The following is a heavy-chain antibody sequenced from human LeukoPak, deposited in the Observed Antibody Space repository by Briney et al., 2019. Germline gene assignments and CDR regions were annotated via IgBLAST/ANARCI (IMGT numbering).Heavy chain of an antibody. D-gene: IGHD3-22*01. CDR2: IGVAANT. CDR3: AADSPSMYYYDSSGYYFDY. J-gene: IGHJ4*02. V-gene: IGHV3-13*01. Sequence: GGSLRLSCAASGFTFSSYDMHWVRQATGRGLEWVSAIGVAANTFYSGSVKGRFTISRENAKNSLYLLMTSLRAEDTAVYYCAADSPSMYYYDSSGYYFDYWGQGTLVTVSS. CDR1: GFTFSSYD.